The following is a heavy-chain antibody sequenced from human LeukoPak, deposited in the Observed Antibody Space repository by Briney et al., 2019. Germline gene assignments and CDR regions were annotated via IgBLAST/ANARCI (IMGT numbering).Heavy chain of an antibody. Sequence: SQTLSLTCTVSGGSMSSGTYYWTWIRQPAGKGLEWIGRIYTSGSTNYNPSLKSRVTISVDTSKNQFSLKLSSVTAADTAVYYCARAAGVAFDYWGQGTLVTVSS. V-gene: IGHV4-61*02. J-gene: IGHJ4*02. CDR2: IYTSGST. CDR1: GGSMSSGTYY. D-gene: IGHD3-10*01. CDR3: ARAAGVAFDY.